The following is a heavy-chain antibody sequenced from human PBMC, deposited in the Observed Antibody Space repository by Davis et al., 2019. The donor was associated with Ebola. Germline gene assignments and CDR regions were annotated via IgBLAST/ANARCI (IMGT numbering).Heavy chain of an antibody. D-gene: IGHD3-3*01. CDR3: AGVWSGYYTDWFDP. Sequence: SGPTLVKPTQTLTLTCTFSGFSLSTSGMCVSWIRQPPGKALEWLALIDWDDDKYYSTSLKTRLTISKDTSKNQVVLTMTNMDPVDTATYYCAGVWSGYYTDWFDPWGQGTLVTVSS. CDR2: IDWDDDK. J-gene: IGHJ5*02. V-gene: IGHV2-70*12. CDR1: GFSLSTSGMC.